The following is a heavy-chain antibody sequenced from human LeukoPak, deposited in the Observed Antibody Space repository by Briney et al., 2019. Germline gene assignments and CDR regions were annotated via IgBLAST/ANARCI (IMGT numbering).Heavy chain of an antibody. D-gene: IGHD3-3*01. CDR3: AKQSLMIEINDFRSGYYHFDY. Sequence: GGSLRLSCAASGFTFSSYAMSWVRQAPGKGLEWVSAISGSGGSTYYADSVKGRFTISRDNSKNTLYLQMNSLRAEDTAVYYCAKQSLMIEINDFRSGYYHFDYWGQGTLVTVSS. V-gene: IGHV3-23*01. J-gene: IGHJ4*02. CDR1: GFTFSSYA. CDR2: ISGSGGST.